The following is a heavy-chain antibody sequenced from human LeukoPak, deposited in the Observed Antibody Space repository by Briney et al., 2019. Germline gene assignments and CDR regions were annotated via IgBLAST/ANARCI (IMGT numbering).Heavy chain of an antibody. D-gene: IGHD5-18*01. CDR3: ARKTWIPYYYYYYMDV. V-gene: IGHV4-4*02. Sequence: PSETLSLTCAVSGGSISSSNWWSWVRQPPGKGLEWIGEIYHSGSTNYNPSLKSRVTISVDKSKNQFSLKLSSVTAADTAVYYCARKTWIPYYYYYYMDVWGKGTTVTVSS. CDR1: GGSISSSNW. CDR2: IYHSGST. J-gene: IGHJ6*03.